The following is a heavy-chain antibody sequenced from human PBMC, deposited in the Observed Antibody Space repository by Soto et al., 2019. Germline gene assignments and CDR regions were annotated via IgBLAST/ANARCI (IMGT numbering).Heavy chain of an antibody. CDR2: ISSNVVTT. V-gene: IGHV3-23*01. D-gene: IGHD2-21*02. CDR3: LILNSGRLPGNFGY. Sequence: GSLRLACEASGFTFSYYAMSWVRQAPGKGLEWVSAISSNVVTTYYADSVKGRSTVSRDNSKSTLYLQLNNLRAEDTAVYYCLILNSGRLPGNFGYWGEGALV. J-gene: IGHJ4*02. CDR1: GFTFSYYA.